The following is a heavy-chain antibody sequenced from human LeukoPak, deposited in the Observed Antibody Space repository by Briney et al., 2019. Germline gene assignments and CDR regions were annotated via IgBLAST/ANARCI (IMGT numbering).Heavy chain of an antibody. CDR3: ARDLSIVGAINAFDI. D-gene: IGHD1-26*01. Sequence: GGFLRLSCAASGFTFSSYSMNWVRQAPGKGLEWVSSISSSSSNIYYADSVKGRFTISRDNAKNSLYLQMNSLRAEDTAVYYCARDLSIVGAINAFDIWGQGTMVTVSS. J-gene: IGHJ3*02. CDR1: GFTFSSYS. CDR2: ISSSSSNI. V-gene: IGHV3-21*01.